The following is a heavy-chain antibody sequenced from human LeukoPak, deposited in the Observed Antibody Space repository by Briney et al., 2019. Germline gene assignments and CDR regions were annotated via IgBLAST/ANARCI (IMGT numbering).Heavy chain of an antibody. J-gene: IGHJ4*02. Sequence: SETLSLTCTVSGGSISSYYWSCIRQPPGKGLEWIGYIYYSGSTNYNPSLKSRVTISVDTSKNQFSLKLSSVTAADTAVYYCARQDSSGSLTADWGQGTLVTVSS. D-gene: IGHD6-19*01. V-gene: IGHV4-59*08. CDR1: GGSISSYY. CDR3: ARQDSSGSLTAD. CDR2: IYYSGST.